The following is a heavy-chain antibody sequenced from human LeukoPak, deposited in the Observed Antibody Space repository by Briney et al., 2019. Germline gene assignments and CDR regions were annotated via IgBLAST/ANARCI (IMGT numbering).Heavy chain of an antibody. CDR3: ARRNDFDI. Sequence: SETLSLTCSVSGGSITSSYWSWIRQPPGKGLEWIGYIYSSETTEYKPSLKSRVTISADTSKNQFSLKLTSVTAADTAIYYCARRNDFDIWGQGTMVTVSS. J-gene: IGHJ3*02. CDR1: GGSITSSY. V-gene: IGHV4-4*08. CDR2: IYSSETT.